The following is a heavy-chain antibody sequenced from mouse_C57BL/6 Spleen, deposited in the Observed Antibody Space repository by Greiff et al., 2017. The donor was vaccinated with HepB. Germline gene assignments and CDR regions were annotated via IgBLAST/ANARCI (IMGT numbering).Heavy chain of an antibody. CDR3: ASLYGNYDWYFDV. CDR2: INPSTGGT. V-gene: IGHV1-42*01. CDR1: GYSFTGYY. J-gene: IGHJ1*03. Sequence: EVQLVESGPELVKPGASVKISCKASGYSFTGYYMNWVKQSPEKSLEWIGEINPSTGGTTYNQKFKAKATLTVDKSSSTAYMQLKSLTSEDSAVYYCASLYGNYDWYFDVWGTGTTVTVSS. D-gene: IGHD2-1*01.